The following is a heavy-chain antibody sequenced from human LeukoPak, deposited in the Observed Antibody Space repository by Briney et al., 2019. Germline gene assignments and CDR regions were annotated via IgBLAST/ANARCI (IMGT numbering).Heavy chain of an antibody. D-gene: IGHD3-10*01. CDR2: IYRNDNT. CDR1: GGSINGYY. V-gene: IGHV4-59*08. Sequence: SETLSLTCTVSGGSINGYYWSWIRQPPGKGLEWIGYIYRNDNTNYNPSLKSRVTMSVDTSKSQFSLRLSSVTAADTAVYYCARQAYYSESGSWTGFDYWGQGTLVPVSP. CDR3: ARQAYYSESGSWTGFDY. J-gene: IGHJ4*02.